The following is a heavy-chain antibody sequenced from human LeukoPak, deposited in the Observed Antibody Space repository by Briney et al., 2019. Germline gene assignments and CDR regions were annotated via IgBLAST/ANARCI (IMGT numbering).Heavy chain of an antibody. CDR2: FYHSGST. Sequence: SGTLSLTCAVSGGSISSSNWWSWVRQPPGKGLEWIGEFYHSGSTNYNPSLKSRVTISVDKSKNQFSLKLSSVTAADTAVYYCARDRKDYDILTGYYRRSRYYYYGMDVWGKGTTVTVSS. V-gene: IGHV4-4*02. CDR1: GGSISSSNW. J-gene: IGHJ6*04. CDR3: ARDRKDYDILTGYYRRSRYYYYGMDV. D-gene: IGHD3-9*01.